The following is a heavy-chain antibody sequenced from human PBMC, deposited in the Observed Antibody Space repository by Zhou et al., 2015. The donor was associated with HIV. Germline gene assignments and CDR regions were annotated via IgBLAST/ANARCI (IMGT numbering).Heavy chain of an antibody. CDR3: VRDRSGLEDFDY. Sequence: QMQLVESGGGVVPPGRSLRLSCAASGFIFSRFGMQWVRQAPVKGLEWVAFISYDGEIKYYGDSVKGRITISRDNSKNTLDLQMNSLREEDTAVYYCVRDRSGLEDFDYWGQGTLVTVSS. CDR1: GFIFSRFG. V-gene: IGHV3-30*03. D-gene: IGHD3-10*01. J-gene: IGHJ4*02. CDR2: ISYDGEIK.